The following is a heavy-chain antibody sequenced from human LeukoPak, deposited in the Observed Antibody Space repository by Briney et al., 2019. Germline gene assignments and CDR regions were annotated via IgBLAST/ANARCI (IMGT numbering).Heavy chain of an antibody. CDR1: GGSFSGYY. CDR2: INHSGST. V-gene: IGHV4-34*01. D-gene: IGHD3-3*01. CDR3: ARYGPDFWSGCYTGAHYYFDY. Sequence: SETLSLTCAVYGGSFSGYYWSWIRQPPGKGLEWIGEINHSGSTNYNPSLKSRVTISVDTSKNQFSLKLSSVTAADTAVYYCARYGPDFWSGCYTGAHYYFDYWGQGTLVTVSS. J-gene: IGHJ4*02.